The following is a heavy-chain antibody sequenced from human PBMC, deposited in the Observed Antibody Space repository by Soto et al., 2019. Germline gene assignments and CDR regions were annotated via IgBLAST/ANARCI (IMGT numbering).Heavy chain of an antibody. J-gene: IGHJ4*02. Sequence: KSSETLSLTCTVSGGSISSYYWSWIRQPAGKGLEWIGRISTSGSTNYNPSLKSRVTMSVDTSKNQFSLKLSSVIAADTAVYYCAREQYYYDSSGFLMDYWGQGTLVTVSS. CDR2: ISTSGST. CDR1: GGSISSYY. D-gene: IGHD3-22*01. CDR3: AREQYYYDSSGFLMDY. V-gene: IGHV4-4*07.